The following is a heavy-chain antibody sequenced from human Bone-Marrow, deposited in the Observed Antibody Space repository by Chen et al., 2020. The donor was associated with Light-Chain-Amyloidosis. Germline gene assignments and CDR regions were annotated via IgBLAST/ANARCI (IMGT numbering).Heavy chain of an antibody. V-gene: IGHV4-4*02. Sequence: QVQLQESGPGLVKPSGTLSLPCTVPGGPISSGKWWSWVRQSPGKGLEWIGEVYHNGGTNYNPSLKNRVTIFVDNSKNQFSLQLNSVTAADTDVYFCARVGSDYYDNSGFYPLDYWGQGTLVTVSS. CDR1: GGPISSGKW. CDR3: ARVGSDYYDNSGFYPLDY. J-gene: IGHJ4*02. CDR2: VYHNGGT. D-gene: IGHD3-22*01.